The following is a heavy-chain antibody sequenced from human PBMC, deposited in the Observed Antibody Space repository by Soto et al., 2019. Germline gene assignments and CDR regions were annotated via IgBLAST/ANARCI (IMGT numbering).Heavy chain of an antibody. V-gene: IGHV1-2*04. CDR1: GYTFTGYY. Sequence: ASVKVSWKASGYTFTGYYMHWVRQAPGQGLEWMGWINPNSGGTNYAQKFQGWVTMTRDTSISTAYMELSRLRSDDTAVYYCARVAGEYYYGMDVWGQGTTVTVSS. J-gene: IGHJ6*02. CDR3: ARVAGEYYYGMDV. D-gene: IGHD3-10*01. CDR2: INPNSGGT.